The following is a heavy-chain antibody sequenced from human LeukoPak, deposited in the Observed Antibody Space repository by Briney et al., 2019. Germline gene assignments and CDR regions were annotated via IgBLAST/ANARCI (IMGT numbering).Heavy chain of an antibody. D-gene: IGHD6-13*01. CDR1: GGSISSSSYY. CDR3: ASLAAGSWFDP. J-gene: IGHJ5*02. Sequence: PSETLSLTCTVSGGSISSSSYYWGWIRQPPGKGLEWIESIYYSGSTYYNPSLKSRVTISVDTSKNQFSLKLSSVTAADTAVYYCASLAAGSWFDPWGQGTLVTVSS. V-gene: IGHV4-39*01. CDR2: IYYSGST.